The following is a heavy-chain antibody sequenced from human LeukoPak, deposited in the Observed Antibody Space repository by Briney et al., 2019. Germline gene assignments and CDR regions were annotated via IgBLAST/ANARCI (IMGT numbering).Heavy chain of an antibody. V-gene: IGHV2-5*02. CDR1: GFSLSTNGVG. Sequence: SGPTLVNPTQTLTLTCTFSGFSLSTNGVGVGWIRQPPGKALEWLALIYWGDDKRYSPSLKSRLTITKDTSKNQVVLTMTNMDPVDTATYYCARLSDYYYFDYWGQGTLVTVSS. J-gene: IGHJ4*02. CDR3: ARLSDYYYFDY. D-gene: IGHD4-17*01. CDR2: IYWGDDK.